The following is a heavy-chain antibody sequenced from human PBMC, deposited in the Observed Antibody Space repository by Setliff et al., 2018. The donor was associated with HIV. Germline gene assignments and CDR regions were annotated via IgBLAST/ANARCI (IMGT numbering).Heavy chain of an antibody. Sequence: ASVKVSCKASGYTFTSYCVHWVRQAPGQGLEWMGIINPSGGSTSYAQKFQGRVTMTRDTSTSTVYMELSSLRSEDTAVYYCAITSRGYSLQRGEAFHIWGQGTLVTVSS. CDR1: GYTFTSYC. D-gene: IGHD3-22*01. J-gene: IGHJ3*02. CDR3: AITSRGYSLQRGEAFHI. CDR2: INPSGGST. V-gene: IGHV1-46*01.